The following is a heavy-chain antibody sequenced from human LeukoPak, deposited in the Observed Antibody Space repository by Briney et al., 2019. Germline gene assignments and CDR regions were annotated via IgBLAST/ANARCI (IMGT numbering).Heavy chain of an antibody. J-gene: IGHJ4*02. CDR1: GGSISSSNW. D-gene: IGHD6-19*01. CDR2: IYHSGST. V-gene: IGHV4-4*02. CDR3: AILWVERGSGWYVDY. Sequence: PSGTLSLTCAVSGGSISSSNWWSWVRPPPGKGLEWIGEIYHSGSTNYNPSLKSRVTISVDKSKNQFSLKLSSVTAADTAVYYCAILWVERGSGWYVDYWGQGTLVTVSS.